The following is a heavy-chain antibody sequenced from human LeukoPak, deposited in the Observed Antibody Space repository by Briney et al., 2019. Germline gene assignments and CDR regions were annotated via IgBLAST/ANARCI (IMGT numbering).Heavy chain of an antibody. D-gene: IGHD6-19*01. CDR3: AREMAMAVAGISWFDP. V-gene: IGHV3-7*01. CDR1: GFTFSSYW. CDR2: IKRDGSEK. J-gene: IGHJ5*02. Sequence: GGSLRLSCAASGFTFSSYWMSWVGQAPGKGLEWVANIKRDGSEKYYVDSVKGRFTISRDNAKNSLSLQMNSLRAEDTAVYYCAREMAMAVAGISWFDPWGQGTLVTVSS.